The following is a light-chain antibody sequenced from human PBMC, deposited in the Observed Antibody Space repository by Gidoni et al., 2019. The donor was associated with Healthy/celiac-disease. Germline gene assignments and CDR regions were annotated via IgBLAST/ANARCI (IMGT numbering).Light chain of an antibody. CDR2: DDS. CDR3: QVWDSSSDHPHVV. J-gene: IGLJ2*01. V-gene: IGLV3-21*02. Sequence: SSLLTQPPSVSVAPGQTARITWGGNNIGSKSVHWYQQKPGQAPVLVVYDDSDRPSGIPERFSGSNSGNTATLTISRVEAGDEADYYCQVWDSSSDHPHVVFGGGTKLTVL. CDR1: NIGSKS.